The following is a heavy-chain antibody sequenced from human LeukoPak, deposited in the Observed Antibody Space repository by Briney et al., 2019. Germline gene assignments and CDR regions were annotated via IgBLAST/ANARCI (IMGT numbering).Heavy chain of an antibody. CDR1: GFTFSSYS. J-gene: IGHJ4*02. D-gene: IGHD6-13*01. CDR2: ISSSSSHV. Sequence: GGSLRLSCAASGFTFSSYSMNWVRQAPGKGLEWVSSISSSSSHVYYADSVKGRFTMSRDNAKNSLYLQMNSLRADDTAVYYCARVLEAASFDYWGQGSPVAVSS. CDR3: ARVLEAASFDY. V-gene: IGHV3-21*01.